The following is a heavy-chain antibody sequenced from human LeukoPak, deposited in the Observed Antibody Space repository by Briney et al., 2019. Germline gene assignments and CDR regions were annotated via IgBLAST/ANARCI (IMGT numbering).Heavy chain of an antibody. D-gene: IGHD2/OR15-2a*01. Sequence: ASVKVSCKASGYTFTGYYMHWVRQAPGQGLEWMGWINPNSGGTNYAQKFQGRATMTRDTSISTAYMELSRLRSDDTAVYYCARDVISFVDRWFDPWGQGTLVTVSS. CDR3: ARDVISFVDRWFDP. J-gene: IGHJ5*02. CDR2: INPNSGGT. V-gene: IGHV1-2*02. CDR1: GYTFTGYY.